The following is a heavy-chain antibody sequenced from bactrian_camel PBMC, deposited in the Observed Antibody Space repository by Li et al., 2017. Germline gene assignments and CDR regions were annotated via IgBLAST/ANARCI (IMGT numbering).Heavy chain of an antibody. D-gene: IGHD6*01. CDR3: ATDPHGGSWLADFGY. CDR2: IYSVGSNT. Sequence: HVQLVESGGGLVQPGGSLRLSCAASGFTFSSYYMTWVRQAPGKGLEWVSSIYSVGSNTYYADSWKGRFTISRDNAKNTVYLQMNSLKSEDAALYYCATDPHGGSWLADFGYWDQGTQVTVS. J-gene: IGHJ6*01. CDR1: GFTFSSYY. V-gene: IGHV3-2*01.